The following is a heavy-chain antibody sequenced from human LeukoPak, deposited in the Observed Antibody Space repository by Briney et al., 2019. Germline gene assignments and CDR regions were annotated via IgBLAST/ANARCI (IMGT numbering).Heavy chain of an antibody. V-gene: IGHV1-2*04. Sequence: ASVKVSCKASGYTFTGYYMHWVRQAPGQGLEWMGWINPNSGGTNYAQKFQGWVTMTRDTSISTAYMELSRLRSDDTAVYYCARVIDSSGQGAAFDIWGQGTMVTVSS. J-gene: IGHJ3*02. CDR1: GYTFTGYY. D-gene: IGHD3-22*01. CDR2: INPNSGGT. CDR3: ARVIDSSGQGAAFDI.